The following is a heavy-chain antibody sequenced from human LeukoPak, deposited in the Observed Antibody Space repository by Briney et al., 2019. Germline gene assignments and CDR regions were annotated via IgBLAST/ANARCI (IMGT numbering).Heavy chain of an antibody. CDR2: MNPNSGNT. J-gene: IGHJ6*02. CDR1: GYTFTGYY. Sequence: ASVKVSCKASGYTFTGYYMHWVRQAPGQGLEWMGWMNPNSGNTGYAQKFQGRVTMTRNTSISTAYMELSSLRSEDTAVYYCARWTTYYYYGMDVWGQGTTVTVSS. CDR3: ARWTTYYYYGMDV. V-gene: IGHV1-8*02. D-gene: IGHD1-1*01.